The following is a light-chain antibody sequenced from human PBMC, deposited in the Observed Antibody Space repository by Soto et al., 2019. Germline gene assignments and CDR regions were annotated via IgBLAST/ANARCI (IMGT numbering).Light chain of an antibody. Sequence: QSVLTQPASVSGSPGRSITISCTGTSSDVGGYNYVSWYQQHSGKAPKLMICDVSNRPSGVSNRFSGSKSGNTASLTISGLQAEDEADYYCGSYASSSTLYVFGTGTKVTVL. CDR1: SSDVGGYNY. J-gene: IGLJ1*01. CDR2: DVS. CDR3: GSYASSSTLYV. V-gene: IGLV2-14*01.